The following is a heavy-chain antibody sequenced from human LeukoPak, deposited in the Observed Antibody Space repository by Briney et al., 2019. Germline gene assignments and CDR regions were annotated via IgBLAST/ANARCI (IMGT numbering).Heavy chain of an antibody. D-gene: IGHD4-17*01. CDR2: IYWDDDK. Sequence: SGRTLVKPTQTLTVTCTISGFSLSTSGVGVGWIRQPPGKALEWLLLIYWDDDKRYSPSLKSRLTITKDPSKNHVVLTMPNMDPVDTATYYCAHADYGDYPNWFDPWGQGTLVTVSS. J-gene: IGHJ5*02. CDR3: AHADYGDYPNWFDP. V-gene: IGHV2-5*02. CDR1: GFSLSTSGVG.